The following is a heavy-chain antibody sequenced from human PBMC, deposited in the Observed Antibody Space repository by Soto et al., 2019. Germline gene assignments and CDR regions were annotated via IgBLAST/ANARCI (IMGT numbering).Heavy chain of an antibody. J-gene: IGHJ6*02. Sequence: SETLSLTCTVSGGSISNSSHYWGWIRQPPGKGLEWIGTIYYSGSTYYNPSLKSRVTISVDTSKNQFSLKLSSVTAADTAVYYCARYFTMKVPYHYYGMDVWGQGTTVTVSS. D-gene: IGHD3-22*01. CDR3: ARYFTMKVPYHYYGMDV. CDR1: GGSISNSSHY. CDR2: IYYSGST. V-gene: IGHV4-39*07.